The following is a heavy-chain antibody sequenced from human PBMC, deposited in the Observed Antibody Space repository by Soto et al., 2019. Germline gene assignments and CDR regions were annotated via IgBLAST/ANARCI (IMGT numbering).Heavy chain of an antibody. CDR1: GGSNNSYY. CDR3: ARVLSGYTVSYYPNWFDP. D-gene: IGHD1-26*01. CDR2: VSYSGST. J-gene: IGHJ5*02. V-gene: IGHV4-59*01. Sequence: TSETLSLTFCVSGGSNNSYYRSWIRQPPGKKLEWIGYVSYSGSTNYNPSLKSRVTISADTSKNQFSLKLNSVTAADTAVYYCARVLSGYTVSYYPNWFDPWGQGTLVTVPQ.